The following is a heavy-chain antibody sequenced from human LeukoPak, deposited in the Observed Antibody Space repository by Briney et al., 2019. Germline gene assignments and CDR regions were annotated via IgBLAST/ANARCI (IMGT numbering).Heavy chain of an antibody. CDR1: GYTFTSYA. J-gene: IGHJ3*02. Sequence: ASVKVSCKASGYTFTSYAISWVRQAPGQGLEWMGWISGYNGNTKYAQKVQGRVTMTRDTSSSTAYMELIRLRSDDTAVYYCARDGTFDIWGQGTMVTVSS. CDR2: ISGYNGNT. V-gene: IGHV1-18*01. CDR3: ARDGTFDI. D-gene: IGHD2-15*01.